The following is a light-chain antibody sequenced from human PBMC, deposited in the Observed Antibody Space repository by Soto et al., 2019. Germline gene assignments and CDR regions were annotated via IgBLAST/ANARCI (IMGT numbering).Light chain of an antibody. CDR2: DDS. V-gene: IGKV1-5*01. CDR3: LQHNSYPTT. CDR1: QSISSW. Sequence: DIQMTPSPSTMSASVGYRFTITFLASQSISSWLAWYKQKPGKAPKLLIYDDSSLESGVPSRFSGSGSGKEFTITISSLQNDDFENYYCLQHNSYPTTCGQGTKVDIK. J-gene: IGKJ1*01.